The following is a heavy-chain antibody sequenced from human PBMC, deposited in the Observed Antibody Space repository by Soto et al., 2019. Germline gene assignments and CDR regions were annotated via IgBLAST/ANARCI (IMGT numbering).Heavy chain of an antibody. CDR1: GFTFTSYG. CDR3: AIAHLVGLLPVRPAYFDY. V-gene: IGHV1-18*01. Sequence: ASVNVSVKASGFTFTSYGFSWVRQAPGQWREWMGWISASNGNTHYAQKFQGRVTLTTDKSTSTVYMELSSLTSEDTAVYYCAIAHLVGLLPVRPAYFDYSAQ. J-gene: IGHJ4*02. CDR2: ISASNGNT. D-gene: IGHD1-26*01.